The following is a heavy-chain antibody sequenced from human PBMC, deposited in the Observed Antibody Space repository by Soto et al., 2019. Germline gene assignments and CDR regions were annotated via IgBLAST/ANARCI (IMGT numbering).Heavy chain of an antibody. J-gene: IGHJ4*02. CDR2: ISAGGGNT. CDR1: GFTFGSSA. V-gene: IGHV3-23*01. D-gene: IGHD3-3*01. CDR3: AKVLSAKYYFDY. Sequence: EVQLLESGGDLVQPGGSLRLSCAASGFTFGSSAMNWVRQAPGKGLEWVSAISAGGGNTYYADSVKGRFTISRDNSKNTLYLQMNSLRAEDTAVYYCAKVLSAKYYFDYWGQGTLVTVSS.